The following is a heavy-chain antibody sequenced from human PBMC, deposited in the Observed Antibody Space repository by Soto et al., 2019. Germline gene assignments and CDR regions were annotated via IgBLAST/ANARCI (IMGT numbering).Heavy chain of an antibody. V-gene: IGHV3-11*06. CDR2: ISSSSGYT. CDR3: AKEYGRLDY. Sequence: GGSLRLSCVGSGFRFSDYPLNWVRQAPGKGLEWVSYISSSSGYTNYADSVKGRFTISRDNAKNSLYLQMNSLRAEDTAVYYCAKEYGRLDYWGQGTLVTVSS. CDR1: GFRFSDYP. J-gene: IGHJ4*02. D-gene: IGHD4-17*01.